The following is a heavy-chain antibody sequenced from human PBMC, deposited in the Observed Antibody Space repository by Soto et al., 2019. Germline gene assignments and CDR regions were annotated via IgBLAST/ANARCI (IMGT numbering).Heavy chain of an antibody. D-gene: IGHD3-16*01. CDR1: GFTVSRNY. CDR2: IYSGGST. J-gene: IGHJ6*02. V-gene: IGHV3-66*01. Sequence: EVQVVESGGGLVQPGGSPRLSCAASGFTVSRNYMNWVRQVPGKGLEWVSTIYSGGSTYYADSVKGRFTISRDNSKNTLYLKMNTLRAGDTAVYYGAGGLVDYYSGMDVGGQGPPATVSS. CDR3: AGGLVDYYSGMDV.